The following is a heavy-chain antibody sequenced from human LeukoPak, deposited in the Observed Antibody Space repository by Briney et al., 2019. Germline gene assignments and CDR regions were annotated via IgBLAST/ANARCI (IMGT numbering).Heavy chain of an antibody. CDR1: GVSISSSNSY. J-gene: IGHJ4*02. CDR2: TYYSGNT. Sequence: SETPSLTCTVSGVSISSSNSYWGWIRQPPGKGLEWIGSTYYSGNTYYNASLKSQVSISIDTSRNQFSLKLTSVTAANTAVYYCARQTGSGLFILPGGQGTLVTVSS. CDR3: ARQTGSGLFILP. V-gene: IGHV4-39*01. D-gene: IGHD3/OR15-3a*01.